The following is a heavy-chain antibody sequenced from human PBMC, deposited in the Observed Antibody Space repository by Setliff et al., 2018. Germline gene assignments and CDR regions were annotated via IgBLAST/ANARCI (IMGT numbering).Heavy chain of an antibody. CDR2: IYPGDSDT. D-gene: IGHD5-18*01. CDR3: ARQSGNNPYHYYYYMDV. J-gene: IGHJ6*03. Sequence: GESLKISCKGSGYSFTSYWIGWVRQMPGKGLEWMGIIYPGDSDTRYSPSFEGQVTMSADTSISTAYLQWSSLKASDSAIYYCARQSGNNPYHYYYYMDVWGKGTTVT. V-gene: IGHV5-51*01. CDR1: GYSFTSYW.